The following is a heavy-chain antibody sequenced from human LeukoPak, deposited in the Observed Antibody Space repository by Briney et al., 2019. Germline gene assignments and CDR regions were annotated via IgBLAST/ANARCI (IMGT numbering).Heavy chain of an antibody. J-gene: IGHJ4*02. V-gene: IGHV1-2*06. CDR3: ATLHRDYYDSSGF. CDR1: GYTFTGYY. D-gene: IGHD3-22*01. CDR2: INPNSGGT. Sequence: ASMKVSCKASGYTFTGYYMHWVRQAPGQGLEWMGRINPNSGGTNYAQKFQGRVTMTRDTSISTAYMELSRLRSDDTAVYYCATLHRDYYDSSGFWGQGTLVTVSS.